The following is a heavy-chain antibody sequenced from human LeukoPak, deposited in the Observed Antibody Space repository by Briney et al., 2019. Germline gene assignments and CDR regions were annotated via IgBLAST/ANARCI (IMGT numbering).Heavy chain of an antibody. V-gene: IGHV3-23*01. D-gene: IGHD2-2*01. J-gene: IGHJ4*02. CDR1: GFTFSSYA. CDR2: ISGSGGST. Sequence: HPGGSLRLSCAASGFTFSSYAMSWVRQAPGKGLEWVSAISGSGGSTYYADSVKGRFTISRDNSKNTLYLQMNSLRAEDTAVYYCAKLEDYCSSTSCYQNFDYWGQGTLVTVSS. CDR3: AKLEDYCSSTSCYQNFDY.